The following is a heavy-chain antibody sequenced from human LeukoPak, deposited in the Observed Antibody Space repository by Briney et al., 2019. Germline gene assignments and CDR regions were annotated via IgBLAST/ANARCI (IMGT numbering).Heavy chain of an antibody. CDR2: INSSGNTI. CDR3: SRGSSSWYDY. J-gene: IGHJ4*02. Sequence: GGSLRLSCAASGFTLSVNNKSCIRQAPGRGLEWVSYINSSGNTIYYADSVKGRFTISRDNAKNSLYLQMNSLRADDTAVYYCSRGSSSWYDYWGQGTLVTVSS. V-gene: IGHV3-11*01. D-gene: IGHD6-13*01. CDR1: GFTLSVNN.